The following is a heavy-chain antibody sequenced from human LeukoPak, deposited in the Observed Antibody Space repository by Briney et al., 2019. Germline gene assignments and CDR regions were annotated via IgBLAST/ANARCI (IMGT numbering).Heavy chain of an antibody. V-gene: IGHV3-33*01. CDR2: LWSDGSTK. D-gene: IGHD3-10*01. CDR3: ARRFLTGSGGNWFDP. Sequence: PGGSLRLSCAASGFTFSSYTMHWARQAPGKGLEWVAVLWSDGSTKYYADSVKGRFTISRDNFKNTLYLQMNSLRADDTAVYYCARRFLTGSGGNWFDPWGQGTLVTVSS. J-gene: IGHJ5*02. CDR1: GFTFSSYT.